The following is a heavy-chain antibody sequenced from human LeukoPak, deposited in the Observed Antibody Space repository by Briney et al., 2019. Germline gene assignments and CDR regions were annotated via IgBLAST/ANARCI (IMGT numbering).Heavy chain of an antibody. Sequence: SETLSLTCTVSGGSISSSTYYWGWIRQPPGKGLEWIGTIHYRGNTYSNPSLQSRVTISVDTSKSQFSLKLSSVTAADTAVYYCVRQLLITTQLIDYWGQGTLVTVSS. V-gene: IGHV4-39*01. J-gene: IGHJ4*02. CDR3: VRQLLITTQLIDY. CDR2: IHYRGNT. D-gene: IGHD3-3*01. CDR1: GGSISSSTYY.